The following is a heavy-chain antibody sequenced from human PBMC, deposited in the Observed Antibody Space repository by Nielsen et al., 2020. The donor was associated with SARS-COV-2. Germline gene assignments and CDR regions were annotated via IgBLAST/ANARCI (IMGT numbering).Heavy chain of an antibody. J-gene: IGHJ6*02. Sequence: GEALKISCAASGVTVSSNYMSWVRQAPGKGLEWVSVIYSGGSTYYADSVKGRFTISRDNSKNTLYLQMNSLRAEDTAVYYCASNGYPVHYYYYGMDVWGQGTTVTVSS. D-gene: IGHD1-1*01. CDR2: IYSGGST. CDR3: ASNGYPVHYYYYGMDV. CDR1: GVTVSSNY. V-gene: IGHV3-53*01.